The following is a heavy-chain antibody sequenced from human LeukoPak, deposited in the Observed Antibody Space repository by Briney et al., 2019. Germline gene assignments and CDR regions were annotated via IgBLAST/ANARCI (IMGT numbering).Heavy chain of an antibody. D-gene: IGHD3-22*01. J-gene: IGHJ4*02. CDR1: GFTFSSYG. V-gene: IGHV3-23*01. CDR3: AKHYHHYYDSSGYLGY. Sequence: GGSLRLSCAASGFTFSSYGMSWVRQAPGKGLEWVSAISGSGGSTYYADSVKGRFTISRDNSKNTLYLQMNSLRAEDTAVYYCAKHYHHYYDSSGYLGYWGQGTLVTVSS. CDR2: ISGSGGST.